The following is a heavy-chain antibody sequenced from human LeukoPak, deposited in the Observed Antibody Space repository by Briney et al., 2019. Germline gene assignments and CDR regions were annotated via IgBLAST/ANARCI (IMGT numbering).Heavy chain of an antibody. Sequence: GGSLRLSCAASGFTFSSYSMNWVRQAPGKGLEWVSSISSSSYIYYADSVKGRFTISRDNAKNSLYLQMNSLRAEDTAVYYCATPAAFDGMDVWGQGTTVTVSS. CDR3: ATPAAFDGMDV. CDR1: GFTFSSYS. CDR2: ISSSSYI. V-gene: IGHV3-21*01. D-gene: IGHD6-25*01. J-gene: IGHJ6*02.